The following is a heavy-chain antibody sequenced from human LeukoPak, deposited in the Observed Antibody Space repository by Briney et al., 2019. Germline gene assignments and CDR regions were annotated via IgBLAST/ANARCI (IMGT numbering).Heavy chain of an antibody. Sequence: SVKVSCKASRGTFSRYATSWVRQAPGQGLDWMGGIIPIFGTANYAHKFQGRVTITADESTSTAYMELSSLRSEDTAVYYCARGSWGYDSSGYYPDWGQGTLVTVSS. CDR3: ARGSWGYDSSGYYPD. V-gene: IGHV1-69*13. CDR1: RGTFSRYA. J-gene: IGHJ4*02. D-gene: IGHD3-22*01. CDR2: IIPIFGTA.